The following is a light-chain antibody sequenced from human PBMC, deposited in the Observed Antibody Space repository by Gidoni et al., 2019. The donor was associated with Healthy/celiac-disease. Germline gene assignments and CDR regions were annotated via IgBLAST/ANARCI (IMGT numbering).Light chain of an antibody. CDR1: QSLLHSNGYNY. J-gene: IGKJ4*01. Sequence: DIVMTQSPLSLPVTPGEPASISCRSSQSLLHSNGYNYLDWYLQKPGQSPQLLIYLGSNRASGVPDRFSGSRSGTDFTLKISRVEAEDVGVYYCMQALQPLTFXGXTKVDIK. V-gene: IGKV2-28*01. CDR3: MQALQPLT. CDR2: LGS.